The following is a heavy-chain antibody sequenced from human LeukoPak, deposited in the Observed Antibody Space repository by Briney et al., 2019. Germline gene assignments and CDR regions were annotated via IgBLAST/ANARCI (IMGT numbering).Heavy chain of an antibody. CDR2: FDPEDGET. D-gene: IGHD5-18*01. CDR1: GYTLTELS. Sequence: ASVEVSCKVSGYTLTELSMHWVRQAPGKGLEWMGGFDPEDGETIYAQKFQGRVTMTEDTSTDTAYMELSSLRPEDTAVYYCARAKESQIRWIQLWPSDYWGQGTLVTVSS. V-gene: IGHV1-24*01. CDR3: ARAKESQIRWIQLWPSDY. J-gene: IGHJ4*02.